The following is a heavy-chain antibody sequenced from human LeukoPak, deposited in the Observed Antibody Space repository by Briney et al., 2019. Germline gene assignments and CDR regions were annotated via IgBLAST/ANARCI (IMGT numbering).Heavy chain of an antibody. J-gene: IGHJ6*03. CDR3: ASGAYSFYYMDV. CDR1: GGSFSGYY. V-gene: IGHV4-59*01. Sequence: PSETLSLTCAVYGGSFSGYYWSWIRQPPGKGLEWIGYMYYSGSTSYNPSLKSRVTISVDTSKNQFSLKLSSVTAADTAVYYCASGAYSFYYMDVWGKGTTVTISS. CDR2: MYYSGST. D-gene: IGHD5-18*01.